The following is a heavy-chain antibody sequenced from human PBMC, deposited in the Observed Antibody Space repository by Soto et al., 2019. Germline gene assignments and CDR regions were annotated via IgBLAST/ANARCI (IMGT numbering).Heavy chain of an antibody. J-gene: IGHJ6*02. Sequence: QVQLVQSGAEVKKPGSSVKVSCKASGGTFSSYAISWVRQAPGQGLEWMGGIIPIFGTANYAQKFQGRVTITEEESTRTAYMELGSLRSEETAVYYCARGNDFWSGSNYYYYGMDVWGQGTTVTVSS. D-gene: IGHD3-3*01. CDR1: GGTFSSYA. CDR3: ARGNDFWSGSNYYYYGMDV. CDR2: IIPIFGTA. V-gene: IGHV1-69*01.